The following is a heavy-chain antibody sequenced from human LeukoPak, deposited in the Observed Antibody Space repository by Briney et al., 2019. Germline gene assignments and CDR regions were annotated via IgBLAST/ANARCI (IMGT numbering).Heavy chain of an antibody. Sequence: GGSLRLSCAASGFTFSSYAMNWVRQAPGKGLEWVSVISASGGSTYYADSVKGRFTISRDNSKNTLYLQMNSLRAEDTAVYYCAKDFCTGTSCSGNYFDYWGQGSLVTVSS. V-gene: IGHV3-23*01. CDR2: ISASGGST. J-gene: IGHJ4*02. CDR3: AKDFCTGTSCSGNYFDY. D-gene: IGHD2-2*01. CDR1: GFTFSSYA.